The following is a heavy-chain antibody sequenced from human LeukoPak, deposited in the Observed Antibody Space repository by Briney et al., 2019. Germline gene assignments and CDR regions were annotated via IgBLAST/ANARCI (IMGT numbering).Heavy chain of an antibody. V-gene: IGHV4-59*01. CDR3: AGAVAAPPSPAVDY. CDR2: IYYSGST. D-gene: IGHD6-6*01. J-gene: IGHJ4*02. Sequence: SSETLSLTCTVSGGSISSYYWSWIRQPPGKGLEWIGYIYYSGSTNYNPSLKSRVTISVDTSKNQFSLKLSSVTAADTAVYYCAGAVAAPPSPAVDYWGQGTLVTVSS. CDR1: GGSISSYY.